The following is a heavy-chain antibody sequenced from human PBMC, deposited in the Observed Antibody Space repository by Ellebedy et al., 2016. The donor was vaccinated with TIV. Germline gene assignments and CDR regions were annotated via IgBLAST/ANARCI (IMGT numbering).Heavy chain of an antibody. J-gene: IGHJ4*02. V-gene: IGHV3-33*01. CDR1: GFNFNMYG. Sequence: PGGSLRLSCEASGFNFNMYGMHWVRQAPGKGLEWVAAIWYDGSNENYADSVKGRFTISRDNSLYLQMNSLGADDTAGYYCARDPGVLPGGGLDYWGQGTLVTVSS. D-gene: IGHD2-15*01. CDR3: ARDPGVLPGGGLDY. CDR2: IWYDGSNE.